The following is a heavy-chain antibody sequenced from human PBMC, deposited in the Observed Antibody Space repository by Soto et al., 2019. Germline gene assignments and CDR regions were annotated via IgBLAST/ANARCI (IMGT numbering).Heavy chain of an antibody. V-gene: IGHV4-31*03. CDR1: GGSISSGGYY. D-gene: IGHD3-3*01. CDR3: ARGDFWSGYYSWFDP. J-gene: IGHJ5*02. Sequence: PSETLSLTCTVSGGSISSGGYYWSWIRQHPGKGLEWIGYIYYSGSTYYNPSLKSRVTISVDTSKNQFSLKLSSVTAADTAVYYCARGDFWSGYYSWFDPWGQGTLVTVSS. CDR2: IYYSGST.